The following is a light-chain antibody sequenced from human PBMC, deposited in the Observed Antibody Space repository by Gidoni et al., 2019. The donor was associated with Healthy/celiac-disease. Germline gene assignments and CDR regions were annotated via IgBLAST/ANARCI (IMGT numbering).Light chain of an antibody. J-gene: IGKJ1*01. CDR2: KAS. CDR3: QQYNSYSRT. V-gene: IGKV1-5*03. Sequence: DIQMSQSPSTLSASVGDRVTITCRASQSISSWLAWYQQKPGKAPKLLIYKASSLESGFPSRFSGSGSGTEFTLTISNLQPDDFATYYCQQYNSYSRTFGQGTKVEIK. CDR1: QSISSW.